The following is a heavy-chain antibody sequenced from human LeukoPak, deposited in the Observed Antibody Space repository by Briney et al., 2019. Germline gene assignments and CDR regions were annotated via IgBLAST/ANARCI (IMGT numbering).Heavy chain of an antibody. V-gene: IGHV1-46*01. CDR3: ARGATYYYDSSGYYFDY. CDR1: GYTFTSYY. J-gene: IGHJ4*02. CDR2: INPSGGTT. Sequence: ASVKVSCKASGYTFTSYYMHWVRQAPGQGLEWMGVINPSGGTTSYAQKFQGRVTMTRDTSTSTVYMELRSLRSDDTAVYYCARGATYYYDSSGYYFDYWGQGTLVTVSS. D-gene: IGHD3-22*01.